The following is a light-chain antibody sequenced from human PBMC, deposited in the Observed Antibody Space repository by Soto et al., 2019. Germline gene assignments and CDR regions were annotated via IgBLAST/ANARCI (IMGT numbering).Light chain of an antibody. J-gene: IGKJ1*01. CDR3: QQYQNSPRT. Sequence: ETALTQSPGTLSLSPGERATVSCRASQSVGGNSLAWYQQRPGQAPRLLIYDTSKRATGIPDRFSGSGSGTDFTLTISRLEPADFAVYYCQQYQNSPRTFGQGTKVEIK. CDR2: DTS. V-gene: IGKV3-20*01. CDR1: QSVGGNS.